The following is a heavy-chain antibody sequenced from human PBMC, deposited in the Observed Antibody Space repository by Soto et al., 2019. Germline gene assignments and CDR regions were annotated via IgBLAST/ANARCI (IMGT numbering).Heavy chain of an antibody. CDR1: GGSISNYY. D-gene: IGHD2-15*01. CDR2: IYYIGNT. V-gene: IGHV4-59*01. Sequence: PSETLSLTCTVSGGSISNYYWSWIRQPPGKGLEWIGYIYYIGNTNYNPSLKSRVTISADTSKNQLSLKVSSVTAADTAIYYCAKSIGGRGDCYDYWARGSLVTVSS. J-gene: IGHJ4*02. CDR3: AKSIGGRGDCYDY.